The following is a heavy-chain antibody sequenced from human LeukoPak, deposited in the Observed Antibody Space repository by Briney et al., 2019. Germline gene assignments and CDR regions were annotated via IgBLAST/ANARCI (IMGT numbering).Heavy chain of an antibody. CDR3: ARVPLGYCSSTSCGVVYYYYYMDV. D-gene: IGHD2-2*01. Sequence: SETLSLTCAVYGGSFSGYYWSWIRQPPGKGLEWIGEINHSGSTNYNPSLKSRVTISVDTSKNQFSLKLSSVTAADTAVYYCARVPLGYCSSTSCGVVYYYYYMDVWGKGTTVTVSS. CDR1: GGSFSGYY. J-gene: IGHJ6*03. CDR2: INHSGST. V-gene: IGHV4-34*01.